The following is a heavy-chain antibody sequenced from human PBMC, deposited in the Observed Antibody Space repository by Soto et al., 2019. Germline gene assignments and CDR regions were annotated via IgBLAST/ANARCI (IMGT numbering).Heavy chain of an antibody. Sequence: QVQLVQSGAETKKPGASVRVSCKTSGYTFTYFYIHWVRLAPGQGLEWMGWIKPKNGGTRHAQKLQGRVSMTRDPSKNLVYMELDRLPSDDRGVYFCARRDSSGSFDFWGQGTLVTVSS. CDR3: ARRDSSGSFDF. V-gene: IGHV1-2*02. CDR1: GYTFTYFY. J-gene: IGHJ4*02. CDR2: IKPKNGGT. D-gene: IGHD5-18*01.